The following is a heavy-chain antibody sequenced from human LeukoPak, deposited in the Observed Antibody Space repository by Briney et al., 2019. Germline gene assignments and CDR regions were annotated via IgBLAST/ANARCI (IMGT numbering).Heavy chain of an antibody. CDR1: GVTLSSYA. J-gene: IGHJ4*02. CDR3: AREVRYSGYDY. CDR2: ISYDGSNK. Sequence: GRSLRLSCAASGVTLSSYAMHWVRQAPGRGLEWVAVISYDGSNKYYADSVKGRFTISRDNSKNTLYLQMNSLRAEDTAVYYCAREVRYSGYDYWGQGTLVTVSS. D-gene: IGHD5-12*01. V-gene: IGHV3-30*04.